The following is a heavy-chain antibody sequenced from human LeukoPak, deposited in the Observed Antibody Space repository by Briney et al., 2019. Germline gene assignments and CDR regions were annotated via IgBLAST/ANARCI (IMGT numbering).Heavy chain of an antibody. Sequence: ASVKVSCKASGYTFTSYGISWVRQAPGQGLEWMGWISAYNGNTNYAQKLQGRVTMTTDTSTSTAYMELRSLRSDDTAVYYCARLITGTTEALVGWFDPWGQGTQVTVSS. CDR2: ISAYNGNT. J-gene: IGHJ5*02. CDR1: GYTFTSYG. V-gene: IGHV1-18*01. CDR3: ARLITGTTEALVGWFDP. D-gene: IGHD1-7*01.